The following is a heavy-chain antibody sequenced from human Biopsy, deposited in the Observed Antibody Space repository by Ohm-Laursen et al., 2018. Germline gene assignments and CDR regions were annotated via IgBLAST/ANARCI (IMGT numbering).Heavy chain of an antibody. D-gene: IGHD2-15*01. CDR2: VYYSGTT. J-gene: IGHJ6*02. Sequence: SETLSLTCTVSGGSVSDSFHFWSWIRQPPGKGLEWIGDVYYSGTTNYNPSLKSRLTISVDTSKNQFSLNLNSVTAADTAVYYCARMDCSGGSCHYYSYGMDVWGQGTKVTVSS. V-gene: IGHV4-61*01. CDR1: GGSVSDSFHF. CDR3: ARMDCSGGSCHYYSYGMDV.